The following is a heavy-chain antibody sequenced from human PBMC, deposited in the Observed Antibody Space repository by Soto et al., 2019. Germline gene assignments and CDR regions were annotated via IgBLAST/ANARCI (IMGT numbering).Heavy chain of an antibody. V-gene: IGHV3-21*01. CDR2: ISSSSSYI. CDR3: ARDMRLGYCTNGVCHRGDC. Sequence: EVPLVESGGGLVKPGGSLRLSCAASGFTFSSYSMNWDLQAPGKGLEWVSSISSSSSYIYYADSVKGRFTISRDNAKNPLYLQMNRLRAEDTAVYYCARDMRLGYCTNGVCHRGDCWGQGTVVTVCS. D-gene: IGHD2-8*01. J-gene: IGHJ4*02. CDR1: GFTFSSYS.